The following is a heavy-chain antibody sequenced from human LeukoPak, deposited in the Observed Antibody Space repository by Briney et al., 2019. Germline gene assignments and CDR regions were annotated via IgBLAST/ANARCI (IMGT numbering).Heavy chain of an antibody. J-gene: IGHJ5*02. Sequence: GESLRLSCAASGFTFSTYSMNWLRLAPGKGLEWVSSISPDSNYKYYVDSVKGRFTISRDNAKSSLYLQMNSLRAEDTAVYYCARDRHLNWFDPWGQGTLVTVSS. V-gene: IGHV3-21*01. CDR1: GFTFSTYS. CDR2: ISPDSNYK. CDR3: ARDRHLNWFDP.